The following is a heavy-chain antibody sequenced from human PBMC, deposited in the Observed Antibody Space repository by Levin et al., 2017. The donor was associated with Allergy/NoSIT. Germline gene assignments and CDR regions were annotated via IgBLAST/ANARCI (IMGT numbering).Heavy chain of an antibody. CDR1: GGSISSGGYY. Sequence: PSETLSLTCTVSGGSISSGGYYWSWIRQHPGKGLEWIGYIYYSGSTYYNPSLKSRVTISVDTSKNQFSLKLSSVTAADTAVYYCARQATVTTPGGDAFDIWGQGTMVTVSS. CDR3: ARQATVTTPGGDAFDI. J-gene: IGHJ3*02. V-gene: IGHV4-31*03. CDR2: IYYSGST. D-gene: IGHD4-17*01.